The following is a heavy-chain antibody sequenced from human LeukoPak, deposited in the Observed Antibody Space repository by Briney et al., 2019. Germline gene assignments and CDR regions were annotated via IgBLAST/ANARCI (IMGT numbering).Heavy chain of an antibody. CDR3: ARDHGSATSDPTDNWFDP. CDR2: INPSGGST. J-gene: IGHJ5*02. V-gene: IGHV1-46*01. CDR1: GYTFTSYY. Sequence: GASVTVSCKASGYTFTSYYMHRVRQAPGQGLEWVGIINPSGGSTSYAQKVEGRVPMTRDMSTPTVYMKLSSLRSEDTAVYYCARDHGSATSDPTDNWFDPWGQGTLVTVSS.